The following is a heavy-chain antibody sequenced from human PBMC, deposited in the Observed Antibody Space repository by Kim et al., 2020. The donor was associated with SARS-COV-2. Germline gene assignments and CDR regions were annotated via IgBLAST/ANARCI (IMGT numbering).Heavy chain of an antibody. V-gene: IGHV6-1*01. Sequence: SQTLSLTCAIPGDSVSSNSAAWNWIRQSPSRGLEWLGRTYYRSKWYNDYAVSVKSRITINPDTSKNQFSLQLNSVTPEDTAVNYCARKDRLTHAFDIWGQGTMVTVSS. CDR1: GDSVSSNSAA. CDR3: ARKDRLTHAFDI. D-gene: IGHD6-25*01. J-gene: IGHJ3*02. CDR2: TYYRSKWYN.